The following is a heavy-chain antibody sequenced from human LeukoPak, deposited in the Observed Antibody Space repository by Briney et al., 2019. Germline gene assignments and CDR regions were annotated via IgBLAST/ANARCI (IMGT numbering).Heavy chain of an antibody. Sequence: GASVKVSCKASGYSFTGYGVSWVRQAPGQGLEWMGWISPYTGNTDYVHDRRGRVTVTADTSTNTVYMELRSLRSDDTAVYYCTREAEDLPGAITFLYWGQGTLVTVSP. J-gene: IGHJ4*02. CDR3: TREAEDLPGAITFLY. V-gene: IGHV1-18*01. CDR1: GYSFTGYG. D-gene: IGHD2-2*01. CDR2: ISPYTGNT.